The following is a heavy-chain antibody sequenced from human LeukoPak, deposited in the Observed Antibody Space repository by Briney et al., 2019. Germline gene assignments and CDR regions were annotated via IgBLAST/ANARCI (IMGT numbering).Heavy chain of an antibody. CDR1: GFTFSDYY. Sequence: GGSLRLSCAVSGFTFSDYYMIWIRQAPGKGLEWISYISSSDSSKKYADSVRGRFTISRDNAKNSLYLQMNSLRAEDTAVYYCARDPDRSGYGPIDYWGQGTLVTVSS. CDR3: ARDPDRSGYGPIDY. V-gene: IGHV3-11*01. D-gene: IGHD3-22*01. J-gene: IGHJ4*02. CDR2: ISSSDSSK.